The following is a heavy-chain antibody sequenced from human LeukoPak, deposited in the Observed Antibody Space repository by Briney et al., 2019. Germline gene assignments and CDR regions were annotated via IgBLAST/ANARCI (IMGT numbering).Heavy chain of an antibody. D-gene: IGHD5-18*01. CDR2: INPNSGGT. Sequence: ASVKVSCKASGYTFTGYYMHWVRQAPGQGLEWMGWINPNSGGTNYAQKFQGRVTMTRDTSISTAYMELSRLRSDNTAVYYCARDPRGYSYGQTYYYYYYMDVWGKGTTVTVSS. CDR1: GYTFTGYY. V-gene: IGHV1-2*02. CDR3: ARDPRGYSYGQTYYYYYYMDV. J-gene: IGHJ6*03.